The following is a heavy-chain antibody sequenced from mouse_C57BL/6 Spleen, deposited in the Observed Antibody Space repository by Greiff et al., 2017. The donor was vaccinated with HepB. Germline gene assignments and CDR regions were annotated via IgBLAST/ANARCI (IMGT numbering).Heavy chain of an antibody. V-gene: IGHV5-4*01. D-gene: IGHD2-4*01. CDR2: ISDGGSYT. CDR1: GFTFSSYA. J-gene: IGHJ4*01. CDR3: ARDRGITTRGAMDY. Sequence: EVKLVESGGGLVKPGGSLKLSCAASGFTFSSYAMSWVRQTPEKRLEWVATISDGGSYTYYPDNVKGRFTISRDNAKNNLYLQMSHLKSEDTAMYYCARDRGITTRGAMDYWGQGTSVTVSS.